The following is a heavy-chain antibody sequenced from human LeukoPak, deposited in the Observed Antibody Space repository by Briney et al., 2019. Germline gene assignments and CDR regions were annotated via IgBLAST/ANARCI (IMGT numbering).Heavy chain of an antibody. V-gene: IGHV4-34*01. CDR3: ARRRRGGSYYHY. D-gene: IGHD1-26*01. CDR2: INHSGST. CDR1: GGSFSGYY. J-gene: IGHJ4*02. Sequence: SETLSLTCAVYGGSFSGYYWSWIRQPPGKGLEWIGEINHSGSTNYNPSLKSRVTISVDTSKNQFSLKLSSVTAADTAVYYCARRRRGGSYYHYWGQGTLVTVSS.